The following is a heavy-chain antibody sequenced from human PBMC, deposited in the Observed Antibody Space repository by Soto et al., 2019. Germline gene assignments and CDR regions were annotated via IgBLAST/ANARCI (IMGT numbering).Heavy chain of an antibody. CDR2: IRQDGGVK. CDR3: ARKGLGDY. Sequence: EVQLVEAGGGLVQPGGSLRLSCVVSGFTFSDYWMSWVRQAPGKGLEWVANIRQDGGVKYYLDSVKGRFTISRDNAKNSMYLPMDGLSAEDTAVDYWARKGLGDYWGQGTLVTVSS. CDR1: GFTFSDYW. J-gene: IGHJ4*02. V-gene: IGHV3-7*01.